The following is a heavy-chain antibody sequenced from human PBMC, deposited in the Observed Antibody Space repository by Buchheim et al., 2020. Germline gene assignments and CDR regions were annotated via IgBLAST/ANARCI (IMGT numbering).Heavy chain of an antibody. D-gene: IGHD5-12*01. CDR3: ARSYSGYDMYYFDY. J-gene: IGHJ4*02. CDR1: GGSISSGSYY. CDR2: IYTSGST. Sequence: QVQLQESGPGLVKPSQTLSLTCTVSGGSISSGSYYWSWIRQPAGKGLEWIGRIYTSGSTNYNPPLQSRVTRAVDTSKNQDSLKLSSVTAADTAVYYCARSYSGYDMYYFDYWGQGTL. V-gene: IGHV4-61*02.